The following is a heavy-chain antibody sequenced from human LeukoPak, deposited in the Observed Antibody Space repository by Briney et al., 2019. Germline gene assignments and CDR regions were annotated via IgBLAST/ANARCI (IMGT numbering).Heavy chain of an antibody. Sequence: GRSLRLSCAASGFTFSSYAMHWVRQAPGKGLEWVAVISYDGSNKYYADSVKGRFTISRDNSKNTLYLQMNSLRAEDTAVYYCARDPVGYDSSGYYPYYFDYWGQGTLVTVSS. V-gene: IGHV3-30*04. CDR3: ARDPVGYDSSGYYPYYFDY. CDR1: GFTFSSYA. CDR2: ISYDGSNK. J-gene: IGHJ4*02. D-gene: IGHD3-22*01.